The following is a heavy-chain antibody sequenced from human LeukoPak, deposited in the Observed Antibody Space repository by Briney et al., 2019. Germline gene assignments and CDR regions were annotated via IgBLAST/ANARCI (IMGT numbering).Heavy chain of an antibody. CDR3: ARVPDSSGYLFDY. Sequence: GESLKISCKGSGYSFTSYWIGWVRQMPGKGLEWMGIIYPDDSDTRYSPSFQGQVTISADKSISTAYLQWSSLKASDTAMYYCARVPDSSGYLFDYWGQGTLVTVSS. V-gene: IGHV5-51*01. CDR2: IYPDDSDT. J-gene: IGHJ4*02. D-gene: IGHD3-22*01. CDR1: GYSFTSYW.